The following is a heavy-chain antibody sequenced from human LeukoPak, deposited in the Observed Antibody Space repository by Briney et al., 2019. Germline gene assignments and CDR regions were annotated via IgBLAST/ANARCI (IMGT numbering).Heavy chain of an antibody. Sequence: TSETLSLTYTVSCDFITSGSGIFYWGWIRQSPGKGLEWIGSVFYSRSTPYNPSHKSRVTISVDTSKNQFSLKLSSVTAAATAVYSCARNSTTVNHVYKFFDYWGRGTLVTVSS. CDR1: CDFITSGSGIFY. CDR2: VFYSRST. J-gene: IGHJ4*02. CDR3: ARNSTTVNHVYKFFDY. V-gene: IGHV4-39*01. D-gene: IGHD4-17*01.